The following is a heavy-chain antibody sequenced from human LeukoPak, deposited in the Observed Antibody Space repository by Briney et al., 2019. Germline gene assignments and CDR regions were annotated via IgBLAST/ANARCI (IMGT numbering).Heavy chain of an antibody. CDR1: GYTFTGYY. CDR3: AGSGCSSTSCHNWFDP. J-gene: IGHJ5*02. V-gene: IGHV1-2*02. Sequence: ASVKVSCKASGYTFTGYYMHWVRQAPGQGLEWMGWINPNSGGTNYAQKFQGRVTMTRDTSISTAYMELSRLRSDDTAVYYCAGSGCSSTSCHNWFDPWGQGTLVTVSS. CDR2: INPNSGGT. D-gene: IGHD2-2*01.